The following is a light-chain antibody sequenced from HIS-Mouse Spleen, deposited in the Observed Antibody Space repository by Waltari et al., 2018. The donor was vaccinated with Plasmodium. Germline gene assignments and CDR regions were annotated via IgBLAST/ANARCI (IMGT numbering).Light chain of an antibody. V-gene: IGLV2-11*01. CDR3: CSYAGSYTVV. J-gene: IGLJ2*01. Sequence: QSALTQPRSVSGSPGQSVTISCTGTSSDVGGYNYVSWYQQHPGKAPKLMIYDVSKRPSGVPDRFSGSKSGNTASLTISRLQAEDEAYYYCCSYAGSYTVVFGGGTKLTVL. CDR2: DVS. CDR1: SSDVGGYNY.